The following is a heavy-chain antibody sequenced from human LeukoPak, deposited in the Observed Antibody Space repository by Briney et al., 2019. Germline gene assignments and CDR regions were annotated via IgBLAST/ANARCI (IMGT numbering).Heavy chain of an antibody. D-gene: IGHD1-1*01. Sequence: ASVKVSCKASGFTFTGYYIHWVRQAPGQGLEWMGYINPHSGGTSSPQKFQGRLTMTRDTSISAAYMELSSLISDDTAMYYCVRGSKQLLIKNFYYWGQGTLVTVSS. CDR3: VRGSKQLLIKNFYY. CDR1: GFTFTGYY. V-gene: IGHV1-2*02. CDR2: INPHSGGT. J-gene: IGHJ4*02.